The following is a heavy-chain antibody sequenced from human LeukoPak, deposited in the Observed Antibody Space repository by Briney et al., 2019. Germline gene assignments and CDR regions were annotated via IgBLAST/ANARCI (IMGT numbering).Heavy chain of an antibody. CDR1: GGTFSSYA. V-gene: IGHV1-69*05. CDR3: ARSQGIAVAGTYNWFDP. J-gene: IGHJ5*02. Sequence: GASVTVSCKASGGTFSSYAISWVRQAPGQGLEWMGGSIPIFGTANYAQKFQGRVTITTDESTSTAYMELSSLRSEDTAVYYCARSQGIAVAGTYNWFDPWGQGTLVTVSS. CDR2: SIPIFGTA. D-gene: IGHD6-19*01.